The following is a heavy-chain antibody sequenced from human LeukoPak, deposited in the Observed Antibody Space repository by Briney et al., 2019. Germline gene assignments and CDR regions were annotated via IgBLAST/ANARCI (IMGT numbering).Heavy chain of an antibody. D-gene: IGHD3-10*01. CDR2: INHSGST. CDR3: ARDKGSGTGRRRTYDY. CDR1: GGSFRGYY. V-gene: IGHV4-34*01. J-gene: IGHJ4*02. Sequence: SDPLSLPCAVYGGSFRGYYWSCLRQPPGWGLEWIGEINHSGSTNHNPSLKSRVTISVDTSKNQFSLKLSSVTAADTAVYYCARDKGSGTGRRRTYDYWGQGTLVTVSS.